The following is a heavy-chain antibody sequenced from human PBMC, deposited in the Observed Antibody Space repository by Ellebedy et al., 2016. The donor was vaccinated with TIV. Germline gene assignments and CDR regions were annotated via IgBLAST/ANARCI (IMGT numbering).Heavy chain of an antibody. CDR1: GFSFRSYW. CDR2: IYQDGSEK. J-gene: IGHJ5*01. Sequence: PGGSLRLSCAASGFSFRSYWMSWVRQAPGKGLEWVANIYQDGSEKYYVDSVEGRFTISRDNANNILYLQMKSLGAEDTAVYYCARRGSYGDYAVHVNSWFDSWGQGTPVTVAP. D-gene: IGHD4-17*01. CDR3: ARRGSYGDYAVHVNSWFDS. V-gene: IGHV3-7*01.